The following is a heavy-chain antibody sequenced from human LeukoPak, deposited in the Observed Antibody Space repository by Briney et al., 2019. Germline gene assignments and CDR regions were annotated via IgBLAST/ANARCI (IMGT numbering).Heavy chain of an antibody. Sequence: SETLSLTCTASGGSISSYYWSWIRQPPGKGLEWIGYIYYSGSTNYNPSLKSRVTISVDTSKNQFFLKLSSVTAADTAVYYCARDRWILDPWGQGTLVTVSS. CDR2: IYYSGST. D-gene: IGHD2-2*03. J-gene: IGHJ5*02. CDR3: ARDRWILDP. CDR1: GGSISSYY. V-gene: IGHV4-59*01.